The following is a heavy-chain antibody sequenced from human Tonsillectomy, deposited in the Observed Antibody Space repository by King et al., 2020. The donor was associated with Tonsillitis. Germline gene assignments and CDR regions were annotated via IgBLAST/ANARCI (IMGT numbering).Heavy chain of an antibody. Sequence: EPQLVQSGGGLVHPGGSLRLSCVGSGFSFSSYWMTWVRQAPGKGLEWVANIKQDGSERYCVDSVKGRFTISRDNAKNSLYLQMNTLRAEDTAVYYCARIEGASGKDYYYYAMDVWGQGTTVTVSS. CDR2: IKQDGSER. D-gene: IGHD3-10*01. V-gene: IGHV3-7*01. J-gene: IGHJ6*02. CDR1: GFSFSSYW. CDR3: ARIEGASGKDYYYYAMDV.